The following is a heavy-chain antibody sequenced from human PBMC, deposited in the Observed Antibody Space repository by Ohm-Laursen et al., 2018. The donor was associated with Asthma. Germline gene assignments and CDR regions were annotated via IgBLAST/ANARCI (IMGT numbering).Heavy chain of an antibody. Sequence: ASVKVSCKASGYTFTSYAMHWVRQAPGQRLEWMGWINAGNGNTKYSQKFQGRVTITRDTSASTAYMELSSLRSEDTAVYYCARIGAARGSDKDWFDPWGQGTLVTVSS. CDR2: INAGNGNT. J-gene: IGHJ5*02. D-gene: IGHD6-6*01. CDR1: GYTFTSYA. V-gene: IGHV1-3*01. CDR3: ARIGAARGSDKDWFDP.